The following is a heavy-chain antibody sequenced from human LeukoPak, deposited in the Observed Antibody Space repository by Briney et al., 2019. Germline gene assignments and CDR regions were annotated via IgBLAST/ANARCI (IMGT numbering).Heavy chain of an antibody. Sequence: SETLSLTCTVSGGSITTYYWGWIRQPPGKGLEWIGYTYYSGSTNYNPSLKSRVTISVDTSKNQFSLKLSSVTAADTAVYYCVRDLVATIDHYYYGMDVWGQGTTVTVSS. CDR1: GGSITTYY. CDR3: VRDLVATIDHYYYGMDV. V-gene: IGHV4-59*01. D-gene: IGHD5-12*01. J-gene: IGHJ6*02. CDR2: TYYSGST.